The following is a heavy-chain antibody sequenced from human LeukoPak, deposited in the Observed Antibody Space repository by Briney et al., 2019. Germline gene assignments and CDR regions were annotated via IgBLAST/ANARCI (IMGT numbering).Heavy chain of an antibody. V-gene: IGHV3-33*01. D-gene: IGHD6-6*01. CDR3: ARTQPSIAARHSYYYYGMDV. J-gene: IGHJ6*02. CDR1: GFTFSSYG. Sequence: PGGSLRLSCAASGFTFSSYGMHWVRQAPGKGLGWVAVIWYDGSNKYYADSVKGRFTISRDNSKNTLYLQMNSLRAEDTAVYYCARTQPSIAARHSYYYYGMDVWGQGTTVTVSS. CDR2: IWYDGSNK.